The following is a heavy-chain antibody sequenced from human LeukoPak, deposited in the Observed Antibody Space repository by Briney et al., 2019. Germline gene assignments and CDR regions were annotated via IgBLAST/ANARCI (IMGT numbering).Heavy chain of an antibody. CDR3: ARSAGATITG. V-gene: IGHV4-39*02. Sequence: SETLSLTCTVSGGSLSSDSYYWVWLRQPPGKGLEWIGSVYYSGSTYSNPSLRSRLTISVDTSKNHFSLNLSSVTAADTAVYYCARSAGATITGWGQGTLVTVSS. J-gene: IGHJ4*02. CDR2: VYYSGST. D-gene: IGHD1-26*01. CDR1: GGSLSSDSYY.